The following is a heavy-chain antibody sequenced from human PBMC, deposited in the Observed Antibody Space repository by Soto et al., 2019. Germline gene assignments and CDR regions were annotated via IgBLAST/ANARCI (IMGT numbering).Heavy chain of an antibody. D-gene: IGHD2-15*01. J-gene: IGHJ4*01. CDR3: ARDLSGNPGY. Sequence: QVQLVQSGPEVKKPGASVKVSCKASGSTFTSYGISWTRQAPGQGLEWMGWISPYNGNTNYAQQLQGRVTMTTDTSTRTVYMELRSRRSDDTVVYYCARDLSGNPGYWGHGTLVTVSS. CDR1: GSTFTSYG. V-gene: IGHV1-18*01. CDR2: ISPYNGNT.